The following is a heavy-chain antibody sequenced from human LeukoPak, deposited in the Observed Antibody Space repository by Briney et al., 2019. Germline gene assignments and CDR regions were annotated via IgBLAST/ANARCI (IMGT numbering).Heavy chain of an antibody. D-gene: IGHD2-2*01. J-gene: IGHJ5*02. V-gene: IGHV1-69*05. Sequence: GASVEVSCKASGGTFSSYAISWVRQAPGQGLEWMGRIIPIFGTANYAQKFQGRVTITTDESTSTAYMELSSLRSEDTAVYYCARDRHSVYCSSTSCHNWFDPWGQGTLVTVSS. CDR2: IIPIFGTA. CDR1: GGTFSSYA. CDR3: ARDRHSVYCSSTSCHNWFDP.